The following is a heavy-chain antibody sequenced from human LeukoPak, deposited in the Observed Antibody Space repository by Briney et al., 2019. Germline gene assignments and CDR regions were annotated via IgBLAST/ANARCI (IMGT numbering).Heavy chain of an antibody. D-gene: IGHD2-2*01. Sequence: GGSLRLSCAASGFTFGSYAMHWVRQAPGKGLEWVAVISYDGSNKYCADSVKGRFTISRDNSKNTLYLQMNSLRAEDTAVYYCARERVPAGWGSFDYRGQGTLVTVSS. V-gene: IGHV3-30*01. CDR3: ARERVPAGWGSFDY. CDR1: GFTFGSYA. J-gene: IGHJ4*02. CDR2: ISYDGSNK.